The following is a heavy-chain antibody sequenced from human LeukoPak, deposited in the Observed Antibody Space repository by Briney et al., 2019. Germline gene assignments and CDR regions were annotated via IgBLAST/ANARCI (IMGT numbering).Heavy chain of an antibody. CDR1: GGSISSSSYY. CDR3: ARRSSSGWYPDYYYYYMDV. D-gene: IGHD6-19*01. J-gene: IGHJ6*03. V-gene: IGHV4-39*01. CDR2: IYYSGST. Sequence: PSETLSLTCTVSGGSISSSSYYWGWIRQPPGKGLEWIGSIYYSGSTYYNPSLKSRVTISVDTSKNQFSLKLSSVTAADTAVYYCARRSSSGWYPDYYYYYMDVWGKGTTVTISS.